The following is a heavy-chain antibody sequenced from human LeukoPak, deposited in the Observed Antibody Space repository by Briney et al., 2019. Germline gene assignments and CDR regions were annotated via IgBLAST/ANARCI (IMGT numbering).Heavy chain of an antibody. CDR2: ISSSSSTI. D-gene: IGHD4-11*01. CDR3: ARGGTTTVSV. V-gene: IGHV3-48*01. CDR1: GFTFSSYS. J-gene: IGHJ4*02. Sequence: GGSLRLSCAASGFTFSSYSMNWVRQAPGKGLEWVSYISSSSSTIYYADSVKGRFTISRDNAKNSLYLQMNSLRAEDTAVYYCARGGTTTVSVWGQGTLVTVSS.